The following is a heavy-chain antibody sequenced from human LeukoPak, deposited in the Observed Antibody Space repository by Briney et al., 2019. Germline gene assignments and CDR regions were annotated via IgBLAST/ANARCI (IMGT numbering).Heavy chain of an antibody. Sequence: PSETLSLTCTVSGASISSSSYYWGWIRQPPGKGLEWSGNIYYSGNTYYNPSLKSRVTIFVDTSKNQFSLKLSSVTAADTTVYYCARLIAVAGLYYFDYWGQGTLVTVSS. D-gene: IGHD6-19*01. V-gene: IGHV4-39*01. J-gene: IGHJ4*02. CDR1: GASISSSSYY. CDR2: IYYSGNT. CDR3: ARLIAVAGLYYFDY.